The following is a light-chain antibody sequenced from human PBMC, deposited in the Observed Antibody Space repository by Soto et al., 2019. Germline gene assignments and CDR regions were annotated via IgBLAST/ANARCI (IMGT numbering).Light chain of an antibody. CDR3: QQAYSFTIT. J-gene: IGKJ5*01. V-gene: IGKV1-12*01. Sequence: DIQMPQSPSTISGSVGDSVTITCRASQTISSWLAWYQQKPGKAPKLLIYAASTLQSGVPSRFSGNGSGTDFTLIISSLQPEESATDDGQQAYSFTITGGQGTRLEIK. CDR2: AAS. CDR1: QTISSW.